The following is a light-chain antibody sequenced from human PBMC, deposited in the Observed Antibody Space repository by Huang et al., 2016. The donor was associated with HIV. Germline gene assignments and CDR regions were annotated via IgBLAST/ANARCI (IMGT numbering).Light chain of an antibody. CDR1: QSVSSY. CDR3: QQYNNGCT. J-gene: IGKJ2*02. V-gene: IGKV3-15*01. Sequence: EIVMTQSPATLSVSPGERATRSCRASQSVSSYLAWYQQKPGQSPRLLIYGASTRATGIPARFSGSGSGTEFTLTISSLQSEDFVVYYCQQYNNGCTFGQGTKLEIK. CDR2: GAS.